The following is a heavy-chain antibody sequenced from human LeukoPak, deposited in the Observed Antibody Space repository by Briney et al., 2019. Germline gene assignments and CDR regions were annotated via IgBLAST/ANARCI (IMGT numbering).Heavy chain of an antibody. J-gene: IGHJ5*02. CDR1: GFTFSSYA. CDR2: ISGSGGST. V-gene: IGHV3-23*01. CDR3: AKDQGGLWFGELSRNWFDP. D-gene: IGHD3-10*01. Sequence: PGGSPRLSCAASGFTFSSYAMSWVRQAPGKGREWVSAISGSGGSTYYADSVKGRFTISRDNSKNTLYLQMNSLRAEDTAVYYCAKDQGGLWFGELSRNWFDPWGQGTLVTVSS.